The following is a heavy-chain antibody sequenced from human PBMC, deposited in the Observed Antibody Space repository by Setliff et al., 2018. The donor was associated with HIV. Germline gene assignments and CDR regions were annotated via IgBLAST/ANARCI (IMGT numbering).Heavy chain of an antibody. CDR2: ISPYNGDA. D-gene: IGHD3-3*01. V-gene: IGHV1-18*01. Sequence: GASVKVSCKASGYTFTSNDINWVRQATGQGLEWMGYISPYNGDAYYAAKFQGRVTMTTDTSTTAVSMELTNLRSDDTAVYFCARMQAYYNFWRSTYYFDYWGQGTPVTVSS. CDR1: GYTFTSND. J-gene: IGHJ4*02. CDR3: ARMQAYYNFWRSTYYFDY.